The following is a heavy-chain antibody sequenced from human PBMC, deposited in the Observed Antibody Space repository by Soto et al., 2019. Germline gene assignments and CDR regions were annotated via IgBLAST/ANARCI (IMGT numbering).Heavy chain of an antibody. V-gene: IGHV5-10-1*01. CDR1: GYSFTSYW. J-gene: IGHJ5*02. D-gene: IGHD6-6*01. Sequence: PGESLKISCKGSGYSFTSYWISWVRQMPGKGLEWMGRIDPSDSYTNYSPSFQGHVTISADKSISTAYLQWSSLKASDTAMYYCARHGVSSIAARHWFDPWGQGTLVTVSS. CDR2: IDPSDSYT. CDR3: ARHGVSSIAARHWFDP.